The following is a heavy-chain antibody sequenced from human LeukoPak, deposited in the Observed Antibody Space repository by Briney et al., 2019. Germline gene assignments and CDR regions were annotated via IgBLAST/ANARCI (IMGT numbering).Heavy chain of an antibody. D-gene: IGHD6-13*01. CDR1: GFTFSSYE. V-gene: IGHV3-48*03. Sequence: GGSLRLSCAASGFTFSSYEMNWVRQAPGKGLEWVSYISSSGSTICYADSVKGRFTISRDNAKNSLYLQMDSLRAEDTAVYYCASDLKTYSSSSWWGQGTLVTVSS. J-gene: IGHJ4*02. CDR3: ASDLKTYSSSSW. CDR2: ISSSGSTI.